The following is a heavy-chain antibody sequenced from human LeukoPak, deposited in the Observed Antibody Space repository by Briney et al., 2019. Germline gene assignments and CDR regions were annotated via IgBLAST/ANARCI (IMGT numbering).Heavy chain of an antibody. D-gene: IGHD3-10*01. CDR1: GGTFSSYA. CDR3: ASGVRGDHFFDY. J-gene: IGHJ4*02. CDR2: IIPIFGTA. V-gene: IGHV1-69*13. Sequence: SVKASCKASGGTFSSYAISWVRQAPGQGLEWMGGIIPIFGTANYAQKFQGRATITADESTSTAYMELSSLRSEDTAVYYCASGVRGDHFFDYWGQGTLVTVSS.